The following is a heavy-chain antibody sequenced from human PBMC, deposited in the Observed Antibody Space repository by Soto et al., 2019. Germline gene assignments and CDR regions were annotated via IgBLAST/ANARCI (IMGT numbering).Heavy chain of an antibody. J-gene: IGHJ4*02. CDR2: ISYDGIDK. CDR3: AKDLREMATIRPDY. D-gene: IGHD5-12*01. V-gene: IGHV3-30*18. CDR1: GFTFSSFV. Sequence: QVQLVESGGGVVQPGRSLRLSCAASGFTFSSFVIHWVRQAPGTGLEWVAVISYDGIDKNYADSVKGRFTISRENSKNMLYLQMNSLRAEDTAVYYCAKDLREMATIRPDYWGQGILVTVSS.